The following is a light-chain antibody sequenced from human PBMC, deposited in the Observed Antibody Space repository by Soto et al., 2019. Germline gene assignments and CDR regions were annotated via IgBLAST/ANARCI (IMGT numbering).Light chain of an antibody. J-gene: IGKJ1*01. CDR3: QRYGGSQWP. CDR2: GAS. Sequence: LVLTQSPGTLSLSPGERATLSCRASQTISNNYLAWYQQKPGQAPRLLIFGASSRATGVPDRFSGSGSGTDFPLTLSRRETQDFAVDYCQRYGGSQWPFGRGTKVEIK. CDR1: QTISNNY. V-gene: IGKV3-20*01.